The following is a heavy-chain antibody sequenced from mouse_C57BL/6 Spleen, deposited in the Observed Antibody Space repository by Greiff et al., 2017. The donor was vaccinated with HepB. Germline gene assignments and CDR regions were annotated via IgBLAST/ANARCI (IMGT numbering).Heavy chain of an antibody. CDR1: GYSITSGYY. D-gene: IGHD2-4*01. J-gene: IGHJ3*01. V-gene: IGHV3-6*01. Sequence: EVQLQESGPGLVKPSQSLSLTCSVTGYSITSGYYWNWIRQFPGNKLEWMGYISYDGSNNYNPSPKNRISITRDTSKNQFFLKLNSVTTEDTATYYCARAFYDYDVFAYWGQGTLVTVSA. CDR2: ISYDGSN. CDR3: ARAFYDYDVFAY.